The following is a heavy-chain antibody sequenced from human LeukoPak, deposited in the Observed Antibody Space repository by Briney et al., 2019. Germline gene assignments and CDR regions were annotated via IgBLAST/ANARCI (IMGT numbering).Heavy chain of an antibody. CDR2: IRNKGNGGTT. Sequence: GRSLRLSCTSSGLTFGDNAMSWVRQAPGKGLEWVGFIRNKGNGGTTEYAASVKGRFTISSDDYESITYLQMNSLRTEDTAVYYCTAGSYHESSGYRFDYWGQGTLVTVSS. J-gene: IGHJ4*02. V-gene: IGHV3-49*04. CDR1: GLTFGDNA. CDR3: TAGSYHESSGYRFDY. D-gene: IGHD3-22*01.